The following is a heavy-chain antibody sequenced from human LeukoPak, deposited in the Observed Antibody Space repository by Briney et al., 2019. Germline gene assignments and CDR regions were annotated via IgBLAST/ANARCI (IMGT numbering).Heavy chain of an antibody. CDR2: ISGSAGNT. J-gene: IGHJ4*02. Sequence: GGSLRLSCAASGFTFTTYAMSWVRQAPGKGLEWVAGISGSAGNTYYADSVKGRFTISRDTSKNTLYLQMNSLRAEDTAVYYCAKVFGYDSSGSEEDYWGQGTLVTVSS. CDR1: GFTFTTYA. V-gene: IGHV3-23*01. D-gene: IGHD3-22*01. CDR3: AKVFGYDSSGSEEDY.